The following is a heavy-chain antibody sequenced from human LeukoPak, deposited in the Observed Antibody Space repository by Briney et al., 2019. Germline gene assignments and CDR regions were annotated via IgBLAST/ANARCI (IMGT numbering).Heavy chain of an antibody. CDR3: ARNYYDSSGYPYYFDY. V-gene: IGHV1-69*13. CDR2: IIPIFGTA. CDR1: VGTFSRYA. Sequence: SVKVSCKASVGTFSRYALSWVRPAPGQGLEWMGGIIPIFGTANYAQKFQGRVTITADESTSTAYMDLSSLRSEDTAVYYCARNYYDSSGYPYYFDYWGQGTLVTVSS. J-gene: IGHJ4*02. D-gene: IGHD3-22*01.